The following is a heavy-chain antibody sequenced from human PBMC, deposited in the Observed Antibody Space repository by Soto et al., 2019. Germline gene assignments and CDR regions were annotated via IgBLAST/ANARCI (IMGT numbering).Heavy chain of an antibody. D-gene: IGHD5-18*01. V-gene: IGHV3-23*01. Sequence: EVQLLKSGGGLVQPGGSLRLSCAASGFTFSRYAMSWVRQAPGQGLEWVSAISGSGGSTYYADSVKGRFTISRENSKNTLYLQMNSLRAEDTAVYYCAPSLDTAMVGTFDYWGQGTLVTVSS. CDR1: GFTFSRYA. J-gene: IGHJ4*02. CDR2: ISGSGGST. CDR3: APSLDTAMVGTFDY.